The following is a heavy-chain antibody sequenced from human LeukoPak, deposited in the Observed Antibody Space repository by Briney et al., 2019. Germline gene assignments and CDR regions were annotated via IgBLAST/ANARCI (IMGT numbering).Heavy chain of an antibody. D-gene: IGHD3-22*01. Sequence: GGSLRLSCAASGFTFSSYEMNWVRQAPGKGLEWVSYISSSGSTIYYADSVKGRFTISRDNAKNSLYLQMNSLRAEDTAVYYCARERRDYYGSSGVNDYWGQGTLVTVSS. CDR2: ISSSGSTI. V-gene: IGHV3-48*03. CDR3: ARERRDYYGSSGVNDY. CDR1: GFTFSSYE. J-gene: IGHJ4*02.